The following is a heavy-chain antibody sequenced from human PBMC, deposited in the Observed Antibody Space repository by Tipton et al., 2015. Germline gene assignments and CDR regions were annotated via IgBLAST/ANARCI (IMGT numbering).Heavy chain of an antibody. D-gene: IGHD6-19*01. CDR1: GDSIMSYY. J-gene: IGHJ4*02. Sequence: LSLTCNVSGDSIMSYYWSWIRQPPGKGLEWIGYIFNSGRTGYNPPLKNRVTISVDTSKNQFALKLSSVTAADTAVYYCARAVAGTFDYWGQGTLVTVSS. V-gene: IGHV4-59*01. CDR2: IFNSGRT. CDR3: ARAVAGTFDY.